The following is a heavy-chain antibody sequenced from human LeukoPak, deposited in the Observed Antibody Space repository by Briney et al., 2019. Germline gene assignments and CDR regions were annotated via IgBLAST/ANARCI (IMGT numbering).Heavy chain of an antibody. D-gene: IGHD3-10*01. CDR2: INAGNGDT. CDR3: ARGGRLLWFGEFDY. J-gene: IGHJ4*02. V-gene: IGHV1-3*01. Sequence: ASVKVSCKASGYTFIAYGLHWVRQAPGQRPEWMGWINAGNGDTKYSQNFQGRVTITGDASATTAYMEPSSLRSEDTAVYFCARGGRLLWFGEFDYWGQGTLVTVSS. CDR1: GYTFIAYG.